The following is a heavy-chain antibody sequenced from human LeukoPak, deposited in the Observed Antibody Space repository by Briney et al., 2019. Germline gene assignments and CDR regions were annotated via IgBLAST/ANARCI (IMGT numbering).Heavy chain of an antibody. D-gene: IGHD3-22*01. CDR1: GFTFSSYA. Sequence: GGSLRLFCAVSGFTFSSYAMSWVRQPPGKGLEWVSATSGSGGSTYYADSVKGRFTISRDNAKNTLYLQTNSLRAGDTAVYDCAKFFAGYYYDGAFDIWGQGTMVTVSS. J-gene: IGHJ3*02. CDR3: AKFFAGYYYDGAFDI. V-gene: IGHV3-23*01. CDR2: TSGSGGST.